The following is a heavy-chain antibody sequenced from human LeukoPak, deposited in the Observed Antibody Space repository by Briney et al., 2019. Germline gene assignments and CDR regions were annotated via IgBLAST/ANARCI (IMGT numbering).Heavy chain of an antibody. CDR3: AKRAEGAGAFFYFDY. CDR2: ISASGGST. J-gene: IGHJ4*02. V-gene: IGHV3-23*01. Sequence: AGGSLRLSCAASEFSVGSNYMTWVRQAPGKGLEWVSAISASGGSTYYADSVKGRFTISRDNSKNTLYLQMNSLRVEDTAIYYCAKRAEGAGAFFYFDYWGQGTLVTVSS. CDR1: EFSVGSNY. D-gene: IGHD3-3*02.